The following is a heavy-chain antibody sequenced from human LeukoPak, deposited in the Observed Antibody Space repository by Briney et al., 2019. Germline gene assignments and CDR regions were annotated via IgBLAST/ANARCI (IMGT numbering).Heavy chain of an antibody. CDR2: TYYRSKWYN. CDR3: AREITMIVVVTNYGMDV. D-gene: IGHD3-22*01. Sequence: SQTLSLTCAISGDRVSSNSAAWNWIRQSPSRGLEWLGRTYYRSKWYNDYAVSVKSRITINPDTSKNQFSLQLNSVTPEDTAVYYCAREITMIVVVTNYGMDVWGQGTTVTASS. CDR1: GDRVSSNSAA. V-gene: IGHV6-1*01. J-gene: IGHJ6*02.